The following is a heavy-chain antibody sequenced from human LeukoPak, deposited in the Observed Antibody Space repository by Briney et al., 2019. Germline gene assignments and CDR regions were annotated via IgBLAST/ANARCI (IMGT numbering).Heavy chain of an antibody. CDR1: GFILSHFD. V-gene: IGHV3-21*01. D-gene: IGHD3-3*01. CDR3: ARGNYDFAYDP. CDR2: FSTSGSYI. Sequence: GGSLRLSCAASGFILSHFDMNWVRQAPGKGLEWISYFSTSGSYIHYADSVKGRFTISRDDAKNSLYLHLDSLTVADTAVYFCARGNYDFAYDPWGQGTLVTVSS. J-gene: IGHJ5*02.